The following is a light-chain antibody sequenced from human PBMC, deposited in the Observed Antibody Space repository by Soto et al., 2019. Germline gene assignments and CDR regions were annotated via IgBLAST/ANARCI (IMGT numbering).Light chain of an antibody. Sequence: QSVLTQPRSVSGSPGQSVTISCTGTSSDVGGYKYVSWYQQYPGKAPKLMIYDVSKRPSGVPDRFSGSKSGNTASLTISGLQAEDEADYYCCSHAGSFVVFGGGTKLTVL. CDR1: SSDVGGYKY. V-gene: IGLV2-11*01. CDR3: CSHAGSFVV. J-gene: IGLJ2*01. CDR2: DVS.